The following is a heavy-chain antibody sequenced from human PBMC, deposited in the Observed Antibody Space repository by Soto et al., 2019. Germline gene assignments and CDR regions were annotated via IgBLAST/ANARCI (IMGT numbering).Heavy chain of an antibody. CDR2: ISAYNGNT. CDR1: GYTFTSYG. Sequence: SVKVSCKASGYTFTSYGISWVRQAPGQGLEWMGWISAYNGNTNYAQKLQGRVTMTTDTSTSTAYMELRSLRSDDTAVYYCAREPSRFFEWFGPGIGMDVWGQGTKVTVYS. J-gene: IGHJ6*02. CDR3: AREPSRFFEWFGPGIGMDV. V-gene: IGHV1-18*01. D-gene: IGHD3-3*01.